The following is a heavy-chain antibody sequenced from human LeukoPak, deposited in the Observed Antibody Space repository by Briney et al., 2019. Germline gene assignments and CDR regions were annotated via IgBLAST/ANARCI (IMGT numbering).Heavy chain of an antibody. CDR3: ASRVYGLGSFNY. J-gene: IGHJ4*01. CDR2: IYNSGTT. D-gene: IGHD3-10*01. V-gene: IGHV4-39*01. Sequence: TTSETLSLTCTVSGDSISSTSYYWDWIRQPPGKGLEWIGSIYNSGTTYYNPSLKSRVTISVDTSKNQFSLKVSSVTAADTAVYYCASRVYGLGSFNYWGQGTLVTVFS. CDR1: GDSISSTSYY.